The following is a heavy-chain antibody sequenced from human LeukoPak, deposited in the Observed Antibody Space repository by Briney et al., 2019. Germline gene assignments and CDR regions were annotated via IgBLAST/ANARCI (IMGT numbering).Heavy chain of an antibody. Sequence: PGGSLRLSCAASGFTFSDYYMSWIRQAPGKGLEWVSYISSSGSTIYYADSVKGRFTISRDNAKNSLYLQMNSLRAEDTAVYYCARDKGERVLRFLEWSLKDMTDAYWGQGTLVTVSS. CDR2: ISSSGSTI. CDR1: GFTFSDYY. V-gene: IGHV3-11*04. J-gene: IGHJ4*02. D-gene: IGHD3-3*01. CDR3: ARDKGERVLRFLEWSLKDMTDAY.